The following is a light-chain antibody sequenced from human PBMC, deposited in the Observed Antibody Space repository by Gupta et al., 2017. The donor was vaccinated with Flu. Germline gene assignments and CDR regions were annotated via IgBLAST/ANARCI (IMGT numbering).Light chain of an antibody. V-gene: IGLV2-11*01. CDR2: DVS. CDR1: SSDVGGYNY. J-gene: IGLJ3*02. CDR3: CSYAGSLWV. Sequence: SVTISCTGTSSDVGGYNYVSWYQQHPGKAPKLMIYDVSKRPSGVPDRFSGSKSGNTASLTISGLQAEDEADYYCCSYAGSLWVFGGGTKLTVL.